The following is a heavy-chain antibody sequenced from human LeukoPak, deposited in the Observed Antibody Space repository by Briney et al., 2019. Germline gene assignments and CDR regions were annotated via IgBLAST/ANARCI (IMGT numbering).Heavy chain of an antibody. D-gene: IGHD6-13*01. J-gene: IGHJ4*02. CDR1: GYTFTTYW. CDR3: IRGSSSSFDY. V-gene: IGHV3-74*01. CDR2: INSDGSNT. Sequence: PGGSLRLSCAASGYTFTTYWIHWVRHAPGKGLVWVSLINSDGSNTGYADSVKGRFTISRDNAKNMVYLQMNSLRAEDTAVYYCIRGSSSSFDYWGQGTLVTVSS.